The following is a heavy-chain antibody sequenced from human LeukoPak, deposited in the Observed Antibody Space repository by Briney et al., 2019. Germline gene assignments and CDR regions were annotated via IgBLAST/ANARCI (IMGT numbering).Heavy chain of an antibody. Sequence: SETLSLTCTVSGGSISRFYWTWIRQSPGKGLDWIGYIQYNGNSNYNPSLKSRVPMAVDTSKKEYSLRLSSVTAADAAIYYCARDTFSASRLRPNSYFYYGLDVWGQGTTVTVSS. CDR1: GGSISRFY. V-gene: IGHV4-59*01. CDR3: ARDTFSASRLRPNSYFYYGLDV. J-gene: IGHJ6*02. CDR2: IQYNGNS. D-gene: IGHD3-3*02.